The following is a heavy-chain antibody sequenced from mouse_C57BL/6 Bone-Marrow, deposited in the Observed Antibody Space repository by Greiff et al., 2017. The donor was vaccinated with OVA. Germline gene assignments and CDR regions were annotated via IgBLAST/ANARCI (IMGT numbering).Heavy chain of an antibody. D-gene: IGHD1-1*01. V-gene: IGHV1-55*01. CDR2: IYPGSGST. Sequence: VQLQQPGAELVKPGASVKMSCKASGYTFTSYWITWVKQRPGQGLEWIGDIYPGSGSTNYNEKFKSKATLTVDTSSSTAYMQLSSLTSEDSAVYYCARRYGSSYEDAMDYWGQGTSVTVSS. J-gene: IGHJ4*01. CDR3: ARRYGSSYEDAMDY. CDR1: GYTFTSYW.